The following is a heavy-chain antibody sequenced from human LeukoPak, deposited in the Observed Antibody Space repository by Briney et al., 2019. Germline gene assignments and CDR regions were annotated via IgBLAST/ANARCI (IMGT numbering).Heavy chain of an antibody. J-gene: IGHJ4*02. V-gene: IGHV4-4*07. CDR3: ARGGYDSSGYSFFDY. D-gene: IGHD3-22*01. CDR2: IYTSGST. CDR1: GGSISSYY. Sequence: PSETLSLTCTVSGGSISSYYWSWIRQPAGKGLEWIGRIYTSGSTNYNPSLKSRVTMSVDTSKNQFSLKLSSVTAADTAVYYCARGGYDSSGYSFFDYWGQGTLVTVSS.